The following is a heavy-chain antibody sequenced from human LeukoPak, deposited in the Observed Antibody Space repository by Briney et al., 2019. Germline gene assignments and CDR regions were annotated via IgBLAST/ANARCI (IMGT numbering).Heavy chain of an antibody. Sequence: GGSLRLSCAASGFXFSSYWMHWVRQAPGKGLVWVSRINSDGSSTFYADSVKGRFTISRDNAKNTLYLQMNSQRDEDTAVYYCTRGTGYSIFDYWGQGTLVTVSS. CDR3: TRGTGYSIFDY. CDR2: INSDGSST. V-gene: IGHV3-74*01. J-gene: IGHJ4*02. CDR1: GFXFSSYW. D-gene: IGHD3/OR15-3a*01.